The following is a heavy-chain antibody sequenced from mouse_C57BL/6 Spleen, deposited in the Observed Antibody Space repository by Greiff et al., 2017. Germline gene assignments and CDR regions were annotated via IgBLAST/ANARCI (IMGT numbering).Heavy chain of an antibody. CDR2: IYPGSGST. V-gene: IGHV1-55*01. Sequence: QVQLQQPGAELVKPGASVKMSCKASGYTFTSYWITWVKQRPGQGLEWIGDIYPGSGSTKYNEKFKSKATLTVDTSSSTAYMQLSSLTSEDSAVYYCARTYGRRDYFDYWGQGTNLTVSS. J-gene: IGHJ2*01. CDR1: GYTFTSYW. D-gene: IGHD1-1*01. CDR3: ARTYGRRDYFDY.